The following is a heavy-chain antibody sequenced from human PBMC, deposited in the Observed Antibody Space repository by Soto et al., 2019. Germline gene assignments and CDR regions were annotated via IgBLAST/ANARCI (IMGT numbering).Heavy chain of an antibody. J-gene: IGHJ4*02. D-gene: IGHD2-8*01. CDR1: GGYVHIYY. Sequence: PSETLSLTCSVSGGYVHIYYWSLLRQSPGRGLEWIAYIYYTGSTKYNPSLKSRATISLDTSKNEVYLKMTSVTAADTAVYYCARARVRGVSPDYDFWYQGTQVTVSS. V-gene: IGHV4-59*02. CDR2: IYYTGST. CDR3: ARARVRGVSPDYDF.